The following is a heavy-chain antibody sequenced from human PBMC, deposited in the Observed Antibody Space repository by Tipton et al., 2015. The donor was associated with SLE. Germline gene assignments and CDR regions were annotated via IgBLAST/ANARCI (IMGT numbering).Heavy chain of an antibody. CDR2: ISYSGST. Sequence: TLSLTCTVSGGSISSSSYYWGWIRQPPGKGLEWIGYISYSGSTSYYPSLKSRVTISLHTSKNQFSLRLSSVTAADTAVYFCARDLDGGNSGPFFDFWGQGTLVTVSS. V-gene: IGHV4-39*07. D-gene: IGHD4-23*01. J-gene: IGHJ4*02. CDR3: ARDLDGGNSGPFFDF. CDR1: GGSISSSSYY.